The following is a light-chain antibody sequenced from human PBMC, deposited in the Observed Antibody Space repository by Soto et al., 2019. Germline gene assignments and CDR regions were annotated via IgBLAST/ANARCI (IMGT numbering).Light chain of an antibody. V-gene: IGLV2-14*01. CDR2: EVS. CDR1: SSDVGDYNY. J-gene: IGLJ1*01. Sequence: QSALTQPASVSGSPGQSITISCTGTSSDVGDYNYVSWYQHHPGKAPKLMIYEVSNRPSGVSNRFSGSKSGNTASLTISGLQAEDEADYYCSSYTSISTFYVFGTGTKVTVL. CDR3: SSYTSISTFYV.